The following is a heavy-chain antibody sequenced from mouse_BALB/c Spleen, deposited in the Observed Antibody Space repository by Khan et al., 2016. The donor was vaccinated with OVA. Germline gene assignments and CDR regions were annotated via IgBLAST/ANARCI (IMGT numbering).Heavy chain of an antibody. V-gene: IGHV3-2*02. J-gene: IGHJ2*01. CDR1: GYSITSGYA. CDR3: ARGKYYGYYFDY. CDR2: ISYSGVT. Sequence: EVQLQESGPGLVKPSQSLYLTCTVTGYSITSGYAWNWIRQFPGNKLEWMGYISYSGVTSYTQSVKSRISISRDKSKNQFFLQLTSVTTEETATNYCARGKYYGYYFDYWGQGTTLTVSS. D-gene: IGHD1-1*01.